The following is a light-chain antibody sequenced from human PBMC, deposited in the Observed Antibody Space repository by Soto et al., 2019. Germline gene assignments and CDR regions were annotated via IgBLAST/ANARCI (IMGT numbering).Light chain of an antibody. CDR1: QGISHY. CDR3: QQYYSYPRT. V-gene: IGKV1-9*01. CDR2: AAS. J-gene: IGKJ1*01. Sequence: IQLTQSPSFLSASVGDRVTVTFRASQGISHYLAWYQQKPGKAPKLLIYAASTLQSGVPSRFSGSGSGTDFTLTISCLQSEDFATYYCQQYYSYPRTFGQGTKVDIK.